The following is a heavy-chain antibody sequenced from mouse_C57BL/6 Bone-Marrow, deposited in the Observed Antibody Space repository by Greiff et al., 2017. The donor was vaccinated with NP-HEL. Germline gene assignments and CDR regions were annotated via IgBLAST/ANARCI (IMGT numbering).Heavy chain of an antibody. CDR3: ARSIYYGNGYYAMDY. D-gene: IGHD2-1*01. CDR2: IDPSDSYT. Sequence: QVQLQQPGAELVKPGASVKLSCKASGYTFTSYWMQWVKQRPGQGLEWIGEIDPSDSYTTYNQKFKGKATLTVDTSSSTAYMQLSSLTSEDSAVYYCARSIYYGNGYYAMDYWGQGTSVTVSS. V-gene: IGHV1-50*01. CDR1: GYTFTSYW. J-gene: IGHJ4*01.